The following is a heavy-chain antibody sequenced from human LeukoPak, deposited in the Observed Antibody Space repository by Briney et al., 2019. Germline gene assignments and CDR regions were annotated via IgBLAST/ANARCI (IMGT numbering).Heavy chain of an antibody. V-gene: IGHV4-4*02. CDR3: ARDRVGYSYGYQYYYYYMDV. CDR2: IYHSGST. D-gene: IGHD5-18*01. J-gene: IGHJ6*03. Sequence: SETLSLTCAVSGGSISSSNWWSWVRQPPGKGLEWIGEIYHSGSTNYNPSLKSRVTISVDKSKNQFSLKLSSVTAADTAVYYCARDRVGYSYGYQYYYYYMDVWGKGTTVTVSS. CDR1: GGSISSSNW.